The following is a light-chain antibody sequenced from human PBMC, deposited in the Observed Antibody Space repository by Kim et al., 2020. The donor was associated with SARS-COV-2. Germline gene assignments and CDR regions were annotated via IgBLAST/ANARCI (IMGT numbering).Light chain of an antibody. CDR1: KLGDKY. Sequence: SYELTQPPSVSVSPGQTASITCSGDKLGDKYTCWYQKKPGQSPVLVMFQDTKRPSGIPERFSGSSSGNTATLTITGTQAVDEADYYCQAWDSNIVVFGGGTQLTVL. CDR2: QDT. J-gene: IGLJ2*01. CDR3: QAWDSNIVV. V-gene: IGLV3-1*01.